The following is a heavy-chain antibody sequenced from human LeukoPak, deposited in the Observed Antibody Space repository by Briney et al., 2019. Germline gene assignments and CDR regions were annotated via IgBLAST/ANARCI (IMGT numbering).Heavy chain of an antibody. CDR1: GGSISSFY. D-gene: IGHD5/OR15-5a*01. CDR2: ISYSGTT. CDR3: ARDKGLPQAFDL. J-gene: IGHJ3*01. Sequence: SETLSLTCTVSGGSISSFYWSWIRQPPGKGLEYIGCISYSGTTSYNPSLKSRVTISVDTSKNQFSLKLTSVTAADTAVYYCARDKGLPQAFDLWGQGTMVTVSS. V-gene: IGHV4-59*01.